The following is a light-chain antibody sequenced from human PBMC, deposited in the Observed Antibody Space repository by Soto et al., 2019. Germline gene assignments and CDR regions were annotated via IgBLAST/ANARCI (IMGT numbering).Light chain of an antibody. J-gene: IGKJ2*01. CDR3: QQYDGSTYT. Sequence: EIVLTQSPGSLSLSPRERATLSCRASQSVSSNHLAWYQQKPGQAPRLLIYGASRKAAGIPDRFSGSGSGTAFTLTISRLEPEDFAVYYCQQYDGSTYTFGQGTKVEIK. CDR2: GAS. CDR1: QSVSSNH. V-gene: IGKV3-20*01.